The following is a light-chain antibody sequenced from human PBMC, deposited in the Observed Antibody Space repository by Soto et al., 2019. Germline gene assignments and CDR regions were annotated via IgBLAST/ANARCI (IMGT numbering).Light chain of an antibody. J-gene: IGLJ3*02. Sequence: QTVLTQAPSVSGAPGRSVTISCSGGTSNIGRNSVNWYQQFPGTAPKLLIYMNDRRPSGVPDRFSAFRSGASASLAISGLQSEDGADYYCAAWDDSLNGWVFGGGTKLTVL. V-gene: IGLV1-44*01. CDR2: MND. CDR1: TSNIGRNS. CDR3: AAWDDSLNGWV.